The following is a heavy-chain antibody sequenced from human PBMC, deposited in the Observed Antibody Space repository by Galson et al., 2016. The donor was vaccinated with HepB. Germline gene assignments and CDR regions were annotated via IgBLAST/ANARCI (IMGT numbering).Heavy chain of an antibody. D-gene: IGHD5-12*01. CDR3: ARVFPSGYRSPFHAYDV. CDR2: LQSTGIS. V-gene: IGHV3-66*01. J-gene: IGHJ3*01. Sequence: LRLSCAASGIDVKTNYMSWVRQAPGKGLEWVLVLQSTGISNYADSVTGRFTISRYISRNTLSLQMNNLRTDDTGVYYCARVFPSGYRSPFHAYDVWGQGTLVTVS. CDR1: GIDVKTNY.